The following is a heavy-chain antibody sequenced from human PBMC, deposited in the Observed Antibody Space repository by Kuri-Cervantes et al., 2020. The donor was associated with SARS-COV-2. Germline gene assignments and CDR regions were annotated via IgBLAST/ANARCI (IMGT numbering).Heavy chain of an antibody. J-gene: IGHJ6*03. CDR1: GYTFTSYG. V-gene: IGHV1-18*01. CDR2: ISAYNGNT. D-gene: IGHD2-2*02. Sequence: ASVKVSCKASGYTFTSYGISWVRQAPGQGLEWMGWISAYNGNTNYAQKLQGRVTMTTDTSTSTAYMELRSLRSDDTAVYYCARGVHKGCSSTSCYSLLRGYYYYYMDVWGKGTTVTVSS. CDR3: ARGVHKGCSSTSCYSLLRGYYYYYMDV.